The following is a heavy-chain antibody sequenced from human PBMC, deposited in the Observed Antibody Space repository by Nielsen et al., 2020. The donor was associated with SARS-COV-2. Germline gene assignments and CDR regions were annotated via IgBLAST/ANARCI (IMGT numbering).Heavy chain of an antibody. Sequence: GGSLRLSCAASGFTFSNYGLHWVRQAPGKGLEWVAVISYDGVNKFYADSVKGRITISRDNSKNTVYLQMNSLRAEDTAVYYCAKDRSTMVRGVMSRRYFDYWGQGTLVTVSS. CDR2: ISYDGVNK. V-gene: IGHV3-30*18. J-gene: IGHJ4*02. CDR1: GFTFSNYG. D-gene: IGHD3-10*01. CDR3: AKDRSTMVRGVMSRRYFDY.